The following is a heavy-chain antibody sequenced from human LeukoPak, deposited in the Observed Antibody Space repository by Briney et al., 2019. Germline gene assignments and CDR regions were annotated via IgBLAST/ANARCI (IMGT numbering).Heavy chain of an antibody. V-gene: IGHV4-34*01. CDR1: GGPFNDYY. CDR3: AYSSDYQQR. J-gene: IGHJ1*01. Sequence: SETLSLTCAVYGGPFNDYYGSWFRQPPGKGLEWIGEINHSGSTNYNPSLKSRVTISVDKSKNQFSLKLSSVTAADTAVYYCAYSSDYQQRWGQGTLVTVSS. CDR2: INHSGST. D-gene: IGHD3-22*01.